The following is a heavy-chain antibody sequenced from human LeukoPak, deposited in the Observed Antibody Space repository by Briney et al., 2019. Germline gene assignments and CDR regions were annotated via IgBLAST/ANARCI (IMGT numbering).Heavy chain of an antibody. CDR1: GYIFISYY. Sequence: ASVKVSCKASGYIFISYYMHWVRQAPAQGLEWMGIINPRGRSTSYAQQFQGRVTMTRDMSTSTVYLELSSLRSEDTAVYYCARGEDYYYMDVWGKGTTVTVSS. J-gene: IGHJ6*03. CDR2: INPRGRST. V-gene: IGHV1-46*01. CDR3: ARGEDYYYMDV.